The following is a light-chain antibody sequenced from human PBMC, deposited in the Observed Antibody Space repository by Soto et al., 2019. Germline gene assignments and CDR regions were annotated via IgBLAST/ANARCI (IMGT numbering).Light chain of an antibody. CDR1: RSIVSSS. Sequence: EVVLTQSPGTLSLSPGERATLSCRPSRSIVSSSLHWYQQKFGQAPRLLISGSFTRATGIPDRFSGTASGTDFTLTISRLEPEDFAVYYCHNYGSGGHTFGQGTKLEIK. CDR3: HNYGSGGHT. CDR2: GSF. J-gene: IGKJ2*01. V-gene: IGKV3-20*01.